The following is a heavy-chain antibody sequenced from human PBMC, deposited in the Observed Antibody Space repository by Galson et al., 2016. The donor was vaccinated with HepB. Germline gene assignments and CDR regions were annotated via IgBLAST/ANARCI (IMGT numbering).Heavy chain of an antibody. Sequence: QSGAEVTKPGESLKISCKGSGSSFTTYWIGWVRQMPGKGLEWMGIIYPGDSDTRYSPCFQGQVTISAAKSIFTAYLQWDSLKASDTAMYYCARQQWGSNYFAYWGQGTLVTVSS. CDR1: GSSFTTYW. CDR2: IYPGDSDT. V-gene: IGHV5-51*01. D-gene: IGHD6-19*01. CDR3: ARQQWGSNYFAY. J-gene: IGHJ4*02.